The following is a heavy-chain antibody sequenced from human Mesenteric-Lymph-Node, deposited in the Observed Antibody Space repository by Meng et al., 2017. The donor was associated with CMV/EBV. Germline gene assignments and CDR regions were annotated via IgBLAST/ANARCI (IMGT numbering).Heavy chain of an antibody. J-gene: IGHJ4*02. CDR1: GFTVSNSF. Sequence: GASLKISCAASGFTVSNSFMTWVRPPPGKGLEWVSFIYGATTTYYAESVKGRFTISKDNSRNTVYLQMNSLRAEDSALYYCARVLGVAAPSDHWGQGTLVTVSS. CDR3: ARVLGVAAPSDH. V-gene: IGHV3-53*01. CDR2: IYGATTT. D-gene: IGHD6-19*01.